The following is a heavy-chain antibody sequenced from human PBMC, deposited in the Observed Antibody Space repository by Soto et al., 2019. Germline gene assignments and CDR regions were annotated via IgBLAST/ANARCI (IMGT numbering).Heavy chain of an antibody. J-gene: IGHJ6*02. CDR1: GVPFSSYD. V-gene: IGHV3-23*01. Sequence: PVGSRPLSSLASGVPFSSYDMNLVRPAPGKGLEWVSAISGSGGSTYYADSVKGRFTISRDNSKNTLYLQMNSLRAEDTAVYYCAKGIQLWLRGWSGYGMDVWGQGNTVTVCS. CDR2: ISGSGGST. CDR3: AKGIQLWLRGWSGYGMDV. D-gene: IGHD5-18*01.